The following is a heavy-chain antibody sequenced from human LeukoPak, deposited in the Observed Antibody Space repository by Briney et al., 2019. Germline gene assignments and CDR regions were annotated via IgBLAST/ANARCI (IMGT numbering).Heavy chain of an antibody. CDR2: TYPGDSDT. V-gene: IGHV5-51*01. CDR1: GYSFTSYW. Sequence: GESLKISCKGSGYSFTSYWIGWVRQMPGKGLEWMGITYPGDSDTRYSPSFQGQVTISADKSISTACLQWSSLKASDTAMYYCARHSCSSTSCYSRADYYYYYMDVWGKGTTVTVSS. J-gene: IGHJ6*03. D-gene: IGHD2-2*01. CDR3: ARHSCSSTSCYSRADYYYYYMDV.